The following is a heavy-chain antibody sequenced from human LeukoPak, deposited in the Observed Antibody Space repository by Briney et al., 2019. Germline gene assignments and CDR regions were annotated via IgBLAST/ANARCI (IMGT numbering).Heavy chain of an antibody. V-gene: IGHV4-59*01. CDR3: ARGAGYSSSNDY. CDR1: GFTFSNFW. D-gene: IGHD6-13*01. CDR2: IYYSGST. Sequence: GSLRLSCAASGFTFSNFWMSWIRQPPGKGLEWIGYIYYSGSTNYNPSLKSRVTISVDTSKNQFSLKLSSVTAADTAVYYCARGAGYSSSNDYWGQGTLVTVSS. J-gene: IGHJ4*02.